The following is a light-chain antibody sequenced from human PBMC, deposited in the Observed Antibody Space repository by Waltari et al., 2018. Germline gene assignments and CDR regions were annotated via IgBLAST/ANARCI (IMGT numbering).Light chain of an antibody. CDR2: WAS. J-gene: IGKJ2*03. CDR3: QQYYDTPYS. V-gene: IGKV4-1*01. CDR1: QNILYSHNNKNY. Sequence: DIVMNQSPDSLAVSLGERATINCTSSQNILYSHNNKNYLAWYQQRPGQPPKLLIYWASTRESGVPDRFSGSGSGTDFTLTISSLQAEDVAVYYCQQYYDTPYSFGQGTKLEIK.